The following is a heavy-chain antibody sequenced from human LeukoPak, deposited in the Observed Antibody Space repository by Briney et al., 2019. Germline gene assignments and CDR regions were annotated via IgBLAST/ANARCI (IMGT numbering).Heavy chain of an antibody. CDR3: ARDGSGSYYRGFDY. Sequence: QPGGSLRLSCAASGFTFSSYAMHWVRQAPGKGLEWVAVISYDGSNKYYADSVKGRFTISRDNSKNTLYLQMNSLRAEDTAVYYCARDGSGSYYRGFDYWGQGTLVTVSS. J-gene: IGHJ4*02. CDR2: ISYDGSNK. D-gene: IGHD3-10*01. CDR1: GFTFSSYA. V-gene: IGHV3-30*01.